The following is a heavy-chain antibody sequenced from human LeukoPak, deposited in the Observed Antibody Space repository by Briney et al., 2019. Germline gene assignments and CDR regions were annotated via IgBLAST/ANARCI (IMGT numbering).Heavy chain of an antibody. D-gene: IGHD3-3*02. CDR1: GFTFSTYV. V-gene: IGHV3-30*03. Sequence: AGRSLRLSCAGSGFTFSTYVIHWVRQTPGKGLEWAALISYDGNSMYYADSVKGRFTISRDNSKNTVYLQMDSLRPVDTAVYYCARIIISTKYYSGLDVWGQGTTVTVSS. J-gene: IGHJ6*02. CDR2: ISYDGNSM. CDR3: ARIIISTKYYSGLDV.